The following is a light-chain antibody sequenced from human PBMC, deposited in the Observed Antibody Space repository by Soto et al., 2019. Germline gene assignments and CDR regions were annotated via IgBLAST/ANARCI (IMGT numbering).Light chain of an antibody. Sequence: DIQMTQSPSSLSASVVDRVTITCLASQSISSYLNWYQQKPGKAPKLLIYAASSLQSGVPSRFSGSGSGTDFTLTISSLQPEDFGTYYCQQAISFPITFGQGTRLEIK. V-gene: IGKV1-39*01. CDR2: AAS. CDR3: QQAISFPIT. CDR1: QSISSY. J-gene: IGKJ5*01.